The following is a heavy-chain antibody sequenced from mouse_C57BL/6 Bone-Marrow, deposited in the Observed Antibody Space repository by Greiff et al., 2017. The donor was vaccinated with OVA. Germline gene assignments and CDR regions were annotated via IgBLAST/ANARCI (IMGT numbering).Heavy chain of an antibody. CDR3: ARDPFYYAMDY. V-gene: IGHV1-81*01. Sequence: VQLQQSGAELARPGASVKLSCKASGYTFTSYGISWVKQRTGQGLEWIGEIYPGSGNTYYNEKFKGKATLTADKSSSTAYMELRSLTSEDSAVYFCARDPFYYAMDYWGQGTSVTVSS. CDR2: IYPGSGNT. CDR1: GYTFTSYG. J-gene: IGHJ4*01.